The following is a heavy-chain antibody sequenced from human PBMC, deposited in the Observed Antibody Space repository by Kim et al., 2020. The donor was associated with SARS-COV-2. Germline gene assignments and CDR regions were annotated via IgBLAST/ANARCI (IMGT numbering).Heavy chain of an antibody. Sequence: KGRFAISRADSKNTLYLQMNSLKTEDTAVYYCTTPPFYYYDSSGPSLRDYWGQGTLVTVSS. V-gene: IGHV3-15*01. J-gene: IGHJ4*02. D-gene: IGHD3-22*01. CDR3: TTPPFYYYDSSGPSLRDY.